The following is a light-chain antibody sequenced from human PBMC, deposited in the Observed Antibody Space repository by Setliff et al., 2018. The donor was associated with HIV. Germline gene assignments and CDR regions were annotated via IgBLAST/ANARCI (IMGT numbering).Light chain of an antibody. V-gene: IGLV2-14*03. CDR2: DVT. Sequence: QSVLTQPASVSGSPGQSITISCTGTSSDVGGYNYVSWYQQHPGKVPKLMIYDVTKRPSGVSNRFSGSKSGNTASLTISGLQAEDEADYYCSSRIVSSALHVFGTGTKVTVL. CDR3: SSRIVSSALHV. J-gene: IGLJ1*01. CDR1: SSDVGGYNY.